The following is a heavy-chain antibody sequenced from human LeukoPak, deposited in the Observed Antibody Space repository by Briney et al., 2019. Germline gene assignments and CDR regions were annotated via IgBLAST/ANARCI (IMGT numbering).Heavy chain of an antibody. D-gene: IGHD2-2*01. CDR3: ARDKETPTLPAALDY. J-gene: IGHJ4*02. Sequence: GASVKVSCKASGYTFTSYGISWVRQAPGQGLEWMGWISAYNGNTNYAQKLQGRVTMTTDTSTSTAYMELRSLRSDDTAVYYCARDKETPTLPAALDYWGQGTLVTVSS. CDR1: GYTFTSYG. V-gene: IGHV1-18*01. CDR2: ISAYNGNT.